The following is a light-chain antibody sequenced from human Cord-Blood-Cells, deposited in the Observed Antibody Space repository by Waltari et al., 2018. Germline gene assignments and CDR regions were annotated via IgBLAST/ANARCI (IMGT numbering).Light chain of an antibody. CDR1: QSISSY. V-gene: IGKV1-39*01. CDR3: QQSYSTLGT. CDR2: AAS. J-gene: IGKJ3*01. Sequence: DIQMTQSPSSLSASVGDRVTITCRASQSISSYLNWYQQKPGKAPKLLIYAASSLQSGVPSRFSGSGSGTDFTLTISSLQPVDFATYYCQQSYSTLGTFGPGTKVDIE.